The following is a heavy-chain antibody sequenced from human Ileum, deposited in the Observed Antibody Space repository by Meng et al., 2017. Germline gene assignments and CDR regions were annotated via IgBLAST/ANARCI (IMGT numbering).Heavy chain of an antibody. V-gene: IGHV4-61*01. Sequence: QLHASRPRLVGPTETLPHACTVSGGSVSSGSYYWSWIRQPPGKGLEWIGHIYYSGSTNYNPSLKSRVTISVDMSKNQFSLKLNSVTAADTAIYFCARSSTSPASYFFDYWGQGTLVTVSS. CDR1: GGSVSSGSYY. CDR2: IYYSGST. J-gene: IGHJ4*02. D-gene: IGHD6-6*01. CDR3: ARSSTSPASYFFDY.